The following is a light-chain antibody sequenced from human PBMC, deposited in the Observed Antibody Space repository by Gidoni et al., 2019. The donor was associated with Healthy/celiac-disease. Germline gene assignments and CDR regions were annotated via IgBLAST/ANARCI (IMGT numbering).Light chain of an antibody. J-gene: IGKJ1*01. CDR3: QHSST. CDR2: KAS. Sequence: DIQMTQSPSTLSASVGDRVTITCRASQSIRSWLAWYQQKPGKAPKLLIYKASSLESGVPTRFSCSRSGTEFTLTISSLQPDDYATYYCQHSSTFGQGTKVEIK. CDR1: QSIRSW. V-gene: IGKV1-5*03.